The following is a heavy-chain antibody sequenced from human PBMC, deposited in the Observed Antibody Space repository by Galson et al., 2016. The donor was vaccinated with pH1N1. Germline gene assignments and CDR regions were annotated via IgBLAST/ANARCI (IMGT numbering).Heavy chain of an antibody. J-gene: IGHJ5*02. V-gene: IGHV1-18*01. CDR2: ISGYNGNT. Sequence: QSGAEVKEPGASVKVSCKASGYMFTRYGITWVRQAPGQVLEWMALISGYNGNTKYAQKFRGRLTMTTDPSTTTAYLELRSLRSDDTAFYYGARLSGSRWLDPWGQGTLVTVSS. CDR1: GYMFTRYG. D-gene: IGHD3-10*01. CDR3: ARLSGSRWLDP.